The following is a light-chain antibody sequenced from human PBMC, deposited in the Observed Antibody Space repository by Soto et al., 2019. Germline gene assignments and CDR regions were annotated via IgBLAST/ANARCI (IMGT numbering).Light chain of an antibody. Sequence: QSVLTQPPSASGSPGQSVTISCTGTSSDVGAYNYVSWYQQLPGKAPKLVIYEVSKRPSGVPDRFSGSKSGNTASLTVSGLQAEDESDYYCTSYAGSYRSLYVSVPVSDVT. CDR1: SSDVGAYNY. CDR3: TSYAGSYRSLYV. CDR2: EVS. J-gene: IGLJ1*01. V-gene: IGLV2-8*01.